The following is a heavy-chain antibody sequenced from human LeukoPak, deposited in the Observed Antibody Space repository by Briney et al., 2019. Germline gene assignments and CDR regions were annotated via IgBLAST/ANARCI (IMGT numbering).Heavy chain of an antibody. CDR3: ARAGKYYYDSSGSFDY. D-gene: IGHD3-22*01. V-gene: IGHV4-34*01. CDR1: GGSFSGYY. J-gene: IGHJ4*02. Sequence: PSETLSLTCAVYGGSFSGYYWSWIRQPPGKGLEWIGEINHSGSTNYNPSLKSRVTISVDTSKNQFSLKLSSVTAADTAVYYCARAGKYYYDSSGSFDYWGQGTLVTVSS. CDR2: INHSGST.